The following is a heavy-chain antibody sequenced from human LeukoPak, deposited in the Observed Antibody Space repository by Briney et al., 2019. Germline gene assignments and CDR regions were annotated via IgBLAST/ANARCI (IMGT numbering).Heavy chain of an antibody. CDR1: GDSVSSNSAA. V-gene: IGHV6-1*01. D-gene: IGHD1-26*01. J-gene: IGHJ2*01. Sequence: SQTLSLTCAISGDSVSSNSAAWNWIRQSPSRGLEWLGRTYYRSKWYNDYAVSVKSRLTINPDTSKNQFSLQLNSVTPEDTAVYYCARAGRWVGATSYWYFDLWGRGTLVTVSS. CDR3: ARAGRWVGATSYWYFDL. CDR2: TYYRSKWYN.